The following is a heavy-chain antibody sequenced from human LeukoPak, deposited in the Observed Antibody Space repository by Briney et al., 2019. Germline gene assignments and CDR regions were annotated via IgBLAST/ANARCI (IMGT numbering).Heavy chain of an antibody. CDR2: INLDGSMT. CDR3: AKDPGPRYCSGGSCYN. J-gene: IGHJ4*02. Sequence: PGGSLRLSCAASGITFSTSWMHWVRQAPGKGLVWVSQINLDGSMTSYAGSVKGRFTISRDNAKNTLYLQMNSLRAEDTAVYYCAKDPGPRYCSGGSCYNWGQGTLVTVSS. CDR1: GITFSTSW. V-gene: IGHV3-74*01. D-gene: IGHD2-15*01.